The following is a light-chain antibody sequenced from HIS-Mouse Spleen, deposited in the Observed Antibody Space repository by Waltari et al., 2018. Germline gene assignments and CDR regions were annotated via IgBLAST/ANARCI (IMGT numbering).Light chain of an antibody. CDR3: QQYYSYPPWT. Sequence: AIRITQSPSSLSASTGDRVTLTCRASQGISSYLAWYQQKPGKAPKLLIYAASTLQSGVPSRFSGSGSGTDFTLTISCLQSEDFATYYCQQYYSYPPWTFGQGTKVEIK. CDR1: QGISSY. V-gene: IGKV1-8*01. CDR2: AAS. J-gene: IGKJ1*01.